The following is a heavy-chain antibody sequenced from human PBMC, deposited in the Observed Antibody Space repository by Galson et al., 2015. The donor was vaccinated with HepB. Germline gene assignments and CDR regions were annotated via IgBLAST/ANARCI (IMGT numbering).Heavy chain of an antibody. CDR3: ARSAWVLYYFDY. V-gene: IGHV1-69*13. Sequence: SVKVSCKASGGTFSSYAISWVRQAPGQGLEWVGGIIPIFGTANYAQKFQGRVTITADESTSTAYMELSSLRSEDTAVYYCARSAWVLYYFDYWGQGTLVTVSS. CDR1: GGTFSSYA. J-gene: IGHJ4*02. D-gene: IGHD3-16*01. CDR2: IIPIFGTA.